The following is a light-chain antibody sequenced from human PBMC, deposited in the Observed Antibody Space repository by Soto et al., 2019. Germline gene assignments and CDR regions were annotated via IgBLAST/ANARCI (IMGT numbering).Light chain of an antibody. CDR2: RDS. Sequence: SYELTQPLSVSVALGQTARITGGGNNIGSKNVHWYQQKPGQAPVLVIYRDSNRPSGIPERFSGSNSGNTATLTISRAQAGDEADYYCQVWDSSTRVFGGGTKVTVL. CDR3: QVWDSSTRV. V-gene: IGLV3-9*01. J-gene: IGLJ2*01. CDR1: NIGSKN.